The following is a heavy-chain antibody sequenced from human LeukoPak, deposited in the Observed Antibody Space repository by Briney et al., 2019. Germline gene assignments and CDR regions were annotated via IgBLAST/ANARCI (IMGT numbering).Heavy chain of an antibody. J-gene: IGHJ4*02. CDR1: GFTFSGSA. CDR3: ARDPPGAHFDY. Sequence: GGSLRLSCAASGFTFSGSAMHWVRQAPGKGLEWVSYISSSSSNIFYADSFKGRFTISRDNAQNSLYLQMNSLRVEDTAVYYCARDPPGAHFDYWGQGTLVTVSS. D-gene: IGHD7-27*01. CDR2: ISSSSSNI. V-gene: IGHV3-21*01.